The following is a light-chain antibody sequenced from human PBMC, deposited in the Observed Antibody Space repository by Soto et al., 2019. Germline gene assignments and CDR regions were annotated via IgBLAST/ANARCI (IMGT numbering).Light chain of an antibody. Sequence: DIRVTQSASFLSASVGDTVTITCRASQAIRSHLNWYQQKPGRAPQILIYAASELYPGAPSRFSGSGVDTHFSLTITNLQPDDFATYFCQQSYSTPRSFGQGTRLE. CDR1: QAIRSH. J-gene: IGKJ2*03. CDR3: QQSYSTPRS. CDR2: AAS. V-gene: IGKV1-39*01.